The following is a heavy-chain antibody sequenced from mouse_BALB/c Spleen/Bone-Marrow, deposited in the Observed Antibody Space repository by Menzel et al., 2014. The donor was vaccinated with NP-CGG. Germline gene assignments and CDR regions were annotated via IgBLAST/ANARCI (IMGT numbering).Heavy chain of an antibody. J-gene: IGHJ1*01. D-gene: IGHD2-4*01. V-gene: IGHV7-3*02. CDR2: IRNKANGYTT. CDR1: GFTFTDYY. Sequence: EVKVVESGGGLVQPGGSLRHSCATSGFTFTDYYMSWVRQPPGKALEWLGFIRNKANGYTTEYSASVKGRFTISRDNSQSILYLQMNTLRAEDSATYYCARDINYDIYWYFDVWGAGTTVTVSS. CDR3: ARDINYDIYWYFDV.